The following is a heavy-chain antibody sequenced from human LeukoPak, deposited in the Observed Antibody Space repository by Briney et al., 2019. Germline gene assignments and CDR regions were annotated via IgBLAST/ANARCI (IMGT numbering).Heavy chain of an antibody. CDR2: INSDGSST. CDR3: ARESLRFRPPEDY. Sequence: GGSLRLSCAASGFTFSRQAMNWVRQAPGMGLEWVSRINSDGSSTSYADSVKGRFTISRDNAKNTLYLQMNSLRAEDTAVYYCARESLRFRPPEDYWGQGTLVTVSS. J-gene: IGHJ4*02. CDR1: GFTFSRQA. V-gene: IGHV3-74*01. D-gene: IGHD3-10*01.